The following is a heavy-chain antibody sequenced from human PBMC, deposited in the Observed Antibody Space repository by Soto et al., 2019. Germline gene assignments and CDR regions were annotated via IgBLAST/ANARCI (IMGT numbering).Heavy chain of an antibody. J-gene: IGHJ4*02. V-gene: IGHV1-46*01. Sequence: APVKVSCKASGYTFTSYYMHWVRQAPGQGLEWMGIINPSGGSTTYAQKFQGRVTLTRDTSTGTVYMELSSLRSEDTAVYYCARDLGYSSSSPRLLYWGQGTLVTSPQ. CDR2: INPSGGST. D-gene: IGHD6-6*01. CDR1: GYTFTSYY. CDR3: ARDLGYSSSSPRLLY.